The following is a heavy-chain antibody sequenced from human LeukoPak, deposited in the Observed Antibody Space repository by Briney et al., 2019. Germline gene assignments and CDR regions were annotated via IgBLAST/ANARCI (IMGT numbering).Heavy chain of an antibody. CDR2: IRYDGSNK. V-gene: IGHV3-33*08. Sequence: PGGSLTLSCAASGFTFSSFGLHWVRQAPGKGLEWVAVIRYDGSNKYYADSVKGRFTISRDNSKNTLYVQMNSLRAEDTAVYYCARDLGYGGSLDYWGQGTLVTVSS. CDR3: ARDLGYGGSLDY. CDR1: GFTFSSFG. D-gene: IGHD4-23*01. J-gene: IGHJ4*02.